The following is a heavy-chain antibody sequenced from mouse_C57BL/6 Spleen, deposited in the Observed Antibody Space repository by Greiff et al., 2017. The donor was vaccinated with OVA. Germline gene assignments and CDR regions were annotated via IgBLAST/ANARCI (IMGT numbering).Heavy chain of an antibody. CDR2: ISGGGGNT. V-gene: IGHV5-9*01. D-gene: IGHD1-1*01. CDR3: ARSFYYYGSSYYWYFDV. Sequence: EVQGVESGGGLVKPGGSLKLSCAASGFTFSSYTMSWVRQTPEKRLEWVATISGGGGNTYYPDSVKGRFTISRDNAKNTLYLQMSSLRSEDTALYYCARSFYYYGSSYYWYFDVWGTGTTVTVSS. J-gene: IGHJ1*03. CDR1: GFTFSSYT.